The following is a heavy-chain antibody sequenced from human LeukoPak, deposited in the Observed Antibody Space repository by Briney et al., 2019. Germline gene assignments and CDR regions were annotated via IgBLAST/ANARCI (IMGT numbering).Heavy chain of an antibody. CDR1: GFTFSSYS. Sequence: PGGSLRLSCAASGFTFSSYSMNWVRQAPGKGLEWVSSISSSSSYIYYADSVKGRFTISRDNAKNSLYLEMNSLRAEDTAVCYCARDLEGAFDYWGQGTLVTVSS. CDR3: ARDLEGAFDY. CDR2: ISSSSSYI. V-gene: IGHV3-21*01. D-gene: IGHD1-26*01. J-gene: IGHJ4*02.